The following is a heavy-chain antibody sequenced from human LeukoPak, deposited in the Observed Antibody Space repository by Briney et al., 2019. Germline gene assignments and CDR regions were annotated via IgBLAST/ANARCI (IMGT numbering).Heavy chain of an antibody. J-gene: IGHJ4*02. Sequence: SETLSLTCTVSGGSISSSSFYWDWIRQPPGKGLQWIGSVYYSGSTYYNPSLKSRLTISVDTSKNQFSLKLSSVTAADTAVYYCARHADGSAFLVPFDYWGQGSLVTVSS. CDR2: VYYSGST. CDR1: GGSISSSSFY. D-gene: IGHD3-22*01. V-gene: IGHV4-39*01. CDR3: ARHADGSAFLVPFDY.